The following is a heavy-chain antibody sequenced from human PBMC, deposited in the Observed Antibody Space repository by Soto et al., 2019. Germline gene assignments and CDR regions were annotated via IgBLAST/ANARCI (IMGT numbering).Heavy chain of an antibody. Sequence: GGSLRLSCAASGFTVSSNYMSWVRQAPGKGLEWVSVIYSGGSTYYADSVKGRFTISRDNSKNTLYLQMNSLRAEDTAVYYCARSPANYYDILTGPIGGMFWFDPWGQGTLVTVSS. D-gene: IGHD3-9*01. V-gene: IGHV3-66*01. CDR1: GFTVSSNY. J-gene: IGHJ5*02. CDR3: ARSPANYYDILTGPIGGMFWFDP. CDR2: IYSGGST.